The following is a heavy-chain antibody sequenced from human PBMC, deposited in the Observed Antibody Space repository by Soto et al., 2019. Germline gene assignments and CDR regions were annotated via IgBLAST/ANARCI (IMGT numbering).Heavy chain of an antibody. V-gene: IGHV3-48*02. D-gene: IGHD6-19*01. J-gene: IGHJ6*02. CDR3: ALIAVAGILRGMDV. Sequence: HPGGSLRLSCAASGFTFSSYSMNWVRQAPGKGLEWVSYISSSSSTIYYADSVKGRFAISRDNAKNSLYLQMNSLRDEDTAVYYCALIAVAGILRGMDVWGQGTTVTVSS. CDR2: ISSSSSTI. CDR1: GFTFSSYS.